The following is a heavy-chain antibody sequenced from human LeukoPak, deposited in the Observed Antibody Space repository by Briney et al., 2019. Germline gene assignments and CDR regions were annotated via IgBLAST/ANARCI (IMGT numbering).Heavy chain of an antibody. CDR2: INHSGST. CDR1: GFTFSSYW. J-gene: IGHJ4*02. CDR3: ARIRLSPASYDSSGGFGY. Sequence: GSLRLSCAASGFTFSSYWMNWACQAPGKGLEWIGEINHSGSTNYNPSLKSRVTISVDTSKNQFSLKLSSVTAADTAVYYCARIRLSPASYDSSGGFGYWGQGTLVTVSS. D-gene: IGHD3-22*01. V-gene: IGHV4-34*01.